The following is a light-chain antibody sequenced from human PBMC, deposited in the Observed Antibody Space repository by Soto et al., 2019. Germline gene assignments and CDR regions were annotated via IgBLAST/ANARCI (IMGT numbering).Light chain of an antibody. CDR3: QQYGSSPPWT. J-gene: IGKJ1*01. V-gene: IGKV3-20*01. Sequence: EIVLTQSPGTLSSSPGERATLSCRASQSVSSSYLAWYQQKPGQAPRLLIYGASSRATGIPDRFSGSGSGRDFTLTISRLESEDFAVYYCQQYGSSPPWTFGQGTKVEIK. CDR2: GAS. CDR1: QSVSSSY.